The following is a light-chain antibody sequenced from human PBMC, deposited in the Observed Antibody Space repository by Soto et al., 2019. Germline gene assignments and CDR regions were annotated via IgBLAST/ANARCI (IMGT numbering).Light chain of an antibody. CDR1: QTISSW. J-gene: IGKJ5*01. V-gene: IGKV1-5*03. Sequence: DIQLTQSPSFLSASVGDRVTITCRASQTISSWLAWYQQKPGKAPKLLIYKASTLKSGVPSRFSGSGSGTDFTLTISSLEPEDFAVYYCQQRDYWQVTFGQGTRLEIK. CDR2: KAS. CDR3: QQRDYWQVT.